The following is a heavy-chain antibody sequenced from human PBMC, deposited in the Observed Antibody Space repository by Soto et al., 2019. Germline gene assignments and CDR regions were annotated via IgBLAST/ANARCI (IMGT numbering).Heavy chain of an antibody. Sequence: EVQFVETGGGLIQPGGSLRLSCAASGFTVSNNYMSWVRQAPGKGLEWVSLIYSGGSTYYADSVKGRFTISRDNSKNTLYLQMNSLRAEDTAVYYCATYSSLDYWGQGTLVNVSS. CDR3: ATYSSLDY. CDR1: GFTVSNNY. V-gene: IGHV3-53*02. D-gene: IGHD6-13*01. CDR2: IYSGGST. J-gene: IGHJ4*02.